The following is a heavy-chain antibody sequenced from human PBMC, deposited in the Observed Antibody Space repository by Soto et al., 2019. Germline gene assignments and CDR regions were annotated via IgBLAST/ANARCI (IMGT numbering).Heavy chain of an antibody. CDR3: ARSSGTSYIWFDP. J-gene: IGHJ5*02. V-gene: IGHV1-18*01. D-gene: IGHD1-26*01. Sequence: QVQLVQSGAEVKKPGASVKVSCKASGYTFTSYGISWVRQDPGQGLEWMGWISAYKCNTNYAEKPQSRGTMTTDTSTSTAYMEVRSLRSDDQAVYYCARSSGTSYIWFDPWGQGTLVTVSS. CDR1: GYTFTSYG. CDR2: ISAYKCNT.